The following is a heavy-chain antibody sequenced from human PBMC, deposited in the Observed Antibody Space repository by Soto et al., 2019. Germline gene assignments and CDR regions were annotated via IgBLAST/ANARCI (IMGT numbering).Heavy chain of an antibody. J-gene: IGHJ4*02. CDR3: AREDKYYYDSSGSIPFDY. D-gene: IGHD3-22*01. CDR2: ISAYNGNT. CDR1: GYTFTSYG. V-gene: IGHV1-18*01. Sequence: ASVKVSCKASGYTFTSYGISWVLQAPGQGLEWMGWISAYNGNTNYAQKLQGRVTMTTDTSTSTAYMELRSLRSDDTAVYYCAREDKYYYDSSGSIPFDYWGQGTLVTVSS.